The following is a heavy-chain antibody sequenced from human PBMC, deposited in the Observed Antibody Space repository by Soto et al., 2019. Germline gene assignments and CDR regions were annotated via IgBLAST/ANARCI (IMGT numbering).Heavy chain of an antibody. V-gene: IGHV3-7*03. J-gene: IGHJ4*02. CDR2: IKQDGSEK. Sequence: HPGGSLRLSCAASGFTFSSYWMSWVRQAPGKGLEWVANIKQDGSEKYYVDSVKGRFTISRDNAKNSLYLQMNSLRAEDTAVYYCARGSVGYGSALAPGYWGQGTQVTVSS. CDR1: GFTFSSYW. CDR3: ARGSVGYGSALAPGY. D-gene: IGHD3-10*01.